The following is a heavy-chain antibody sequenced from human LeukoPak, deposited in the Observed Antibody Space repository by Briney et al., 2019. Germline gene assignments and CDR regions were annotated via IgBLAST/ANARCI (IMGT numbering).Heavy chain of an antibody. J-gene: IGHJ4*02. CDR3: AKDKLGSCSSTTCSDFDN. V-gene: IGHV3-7*03. Sequence: GGSLRLSCVASGFTFRSHWMSWVRRAPGKGLEWVANIKPDESEKYYVDSVRGRFTISRDNAKNSLCLQMDSLRAEDTAIYYCAKDKLGSCSSTTCSDFDNWGQGTLVTVSS. CDR2: IKPDESEK. D-gene: IGHD2-2*01. CDR1: GFTFRSHW.